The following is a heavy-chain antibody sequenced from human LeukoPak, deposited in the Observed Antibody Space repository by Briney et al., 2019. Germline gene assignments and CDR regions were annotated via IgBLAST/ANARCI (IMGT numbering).Heavy chain of an antibody. CDR1: GGTFSSYS. Sequence: ASVKVSCKASGGTFSSYSMNWVRQAPGKGLEWVSSISSSSSYIYYADSVKGRFTISRDNAKNSLYLQMNSLRAEDTAVYYCARDRLRFLEWFTTPDAFDIWGQGTMVTVSS. D-gene: IGHD3-3*01. CDR3: ARDRLRFLEWFTTPDAFDI. CDR2: ISSSSSYI. V-gene: IGHV3-21*01. J-gene: IGHJ3*02.